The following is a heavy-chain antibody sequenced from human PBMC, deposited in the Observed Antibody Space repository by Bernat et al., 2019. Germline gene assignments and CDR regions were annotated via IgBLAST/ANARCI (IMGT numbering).Heavy chain of an antibody. Sequence: EVSLVESGGGLVQPGGSLRLSCAASGFTIINSWMHWVRQAPGKGLVWVSHINGDGRRTTYADSVKGRFTISGDDAKNTVYLQMNSLRDEDTAVYYCARDRFYSPEHWGQGILVTVSS. V-gene: IGHV3-74*01. CDR2: INGDGRRT. D-gene: IGHD2-21*01. CDR3: ARDRFYSPEH. CDR1: GFTIINSW. J-gene: IGHJ1*01.